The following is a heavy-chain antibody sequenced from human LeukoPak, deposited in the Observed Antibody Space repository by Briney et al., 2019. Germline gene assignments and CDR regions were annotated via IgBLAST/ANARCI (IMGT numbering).Heavy chain of an antibody. CDR2: IYYTGST. J-gene: IGHJ4*02. CDR1: GGSFSGYY. Sequence: SETLSPTCVVYGGSFSGYYWSWIRQPPGKGLEWIGNIYYTGSTYYNASLQSRVTISIDTSKNQFSLRLNSVTAADTAMYYCVKSGGYGLIDYWGQGTLVTVSS. D-gene: IGHD1-26*01. V-gene: IGHV4-34*01. CDR3: VKSGGYGLIDY.